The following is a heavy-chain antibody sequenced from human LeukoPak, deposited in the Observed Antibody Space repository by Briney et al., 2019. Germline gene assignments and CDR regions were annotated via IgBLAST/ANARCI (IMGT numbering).Heavy chain of an antibody. J-gene: IGHJ3*02. Sequence: PGRSLRLSCAASGFTFSSYGMHWVRQARGKGLEWVAVIWYDGSNKYYADSVKGRFIISRDNSKNTLYLQMNSLRAEDTAVYYCARDSFLERRGGDFDIWGQGTMVTVSS. CDR3: ARDSFLERRGGDFDI. CDR2: IWYDGSNK. D-gene: IGHD1-1*01. V-gene: IGHV3-33*01. CDR1: GFTFSSYG.